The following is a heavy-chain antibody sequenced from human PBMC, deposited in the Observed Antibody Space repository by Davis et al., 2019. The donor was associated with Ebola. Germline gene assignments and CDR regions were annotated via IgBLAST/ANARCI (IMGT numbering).Heavy chain of an antibody. J-gene: IGHJ4*01. V-gene: IGHV3-33*01. D-gene: IGHD5-24*01. CDR2: VWYDGGKK. CDR1: GFTFSSFL. CDR3: ARDRDSYFDY. Sequence: PGGSLRLSCAASGFTFSSFLMHWVRQAPGKGLEWVAVVWYDGGKKLYADSVKGRFTISRDNSQNTLYLQMDSLRAEDTAVYYCARDRDSYFDYWGQGTLVAASS.